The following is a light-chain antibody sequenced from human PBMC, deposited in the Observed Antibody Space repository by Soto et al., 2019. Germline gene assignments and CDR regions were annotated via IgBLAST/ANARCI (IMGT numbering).Light chain of an antibody. J-gene: IGLJ3*02. CDR3: QSYDNSLSGSGV. Sequence: QSVLTQSPSASASLGASVKLTCTLSSGHSSYAIAWHQQQPEKGPRYLMKLNSDGSHSKGDGIPDRFSGSSSGAERYLTISSLQSEDEADYYCQSYDNSLSGSGVFGGGTKLTVL. CDR2: LNSDGSH. CDR1: SGHSSYA. V-gene: IGLV4-69*01.